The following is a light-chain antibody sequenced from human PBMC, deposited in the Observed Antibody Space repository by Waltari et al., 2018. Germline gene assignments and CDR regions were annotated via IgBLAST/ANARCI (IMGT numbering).Light chain of an antibody. Sequence: DFQMTQSTSSLSASVGARVTITCQASQDSSNNLNWYQQKPGQAPKLLIFDASNLEVGVPSRFSGSGSGTYFSLTISSLQPEDTATYYCEEYDYLPVTFGGGTKVEIK. CDR2: DAS. V-gene: IGKV1-33*01. CDR3: EEYDYLPVT. CDR1: QDSSNN. J-gene: IGKJ4*01.